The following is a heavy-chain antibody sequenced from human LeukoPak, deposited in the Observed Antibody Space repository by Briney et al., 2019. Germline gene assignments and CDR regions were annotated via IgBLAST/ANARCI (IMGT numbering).Heavy chain of an antibody. CDR1: GFTLSSYG. V-gene: IGHV3-33*01. CDR3: ARDQNYVDIVATIQYYFVY. CDR2: IWYDGSNK. Sequence: PGGSLRLSCAASGFTLSSYGMHWVRQAPGKGLEWVAVIWYDGSNKYYADSVKGRFTISRDNSKNTLYLQMNSLRAEDTAVYYCARDQNYVDIVATIQYYFVYWGQGTLVTVSS. D-gene: IGHD5-12*01. J-gene: IGHJ4*02.